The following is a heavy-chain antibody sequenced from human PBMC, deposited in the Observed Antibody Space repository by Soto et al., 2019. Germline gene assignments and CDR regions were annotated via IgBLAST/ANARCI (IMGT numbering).Heavy chain of an antibody. Sequence: LSLTCTFSGGSINTYYCNWIRQPPENGLEWIGYVDYSGNSDSSPSLKSRVTISIDTSKKQVSLKLNSVTAADTAVYYCARNWFSVSGRFHFDYWGQGIPVTVSS. CDR3: ARNWFSVSGRFHFDY. D-gene: IGHD6-19*01. V-gene: IGHV4-59*01. CDR1: GGSINTYY. CDR2: VDYSGNS. J-gene: IGHJ4*02.